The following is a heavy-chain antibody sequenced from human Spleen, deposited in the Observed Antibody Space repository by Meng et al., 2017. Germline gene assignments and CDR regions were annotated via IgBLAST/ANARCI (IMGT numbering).Heavy chain of an antibody. CDR3: ASGTPGRSYCDY. CDR2: INAGNGNT. Sequence: QVQLVQSGAEVKKPGASVKVSCKASGYTFTSYSMHWVRQAPGQRLEWMGWINAGNGNTKYSQKFQGRVTMTTDTHTNTAFMELRSLTSDDTAVYYCASGTPGRSYCDYWGQGTLVTVSS. CDR1: GYTFTSYS. D-gene: IGHD2-15*01. V-gene: IGHV1-3*01. J-gene: IGHJ4*02.